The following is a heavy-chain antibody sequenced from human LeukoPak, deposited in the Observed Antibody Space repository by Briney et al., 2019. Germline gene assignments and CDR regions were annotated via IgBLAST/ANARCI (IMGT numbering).Heavy chain of an antibody. D-gene: IGHD3-16*01. CDR2: ISNSEST. J-gene: IGHJ4*02. Sequence: PSETLSLTCTVSGGSISNYYWSWIRQPPGKGLEWIGYISNSESTNYKPSLKSRVTISVDTSKNQFSLKLTSVTAVDTAVCYCARVGRGDYVWGSYSFDYWGQGTLVTVSS. CDR3: ARVGRGDYVWGSYSFDY. V-gene: IGHV4-59*01. CDR1: GGSISNYY.